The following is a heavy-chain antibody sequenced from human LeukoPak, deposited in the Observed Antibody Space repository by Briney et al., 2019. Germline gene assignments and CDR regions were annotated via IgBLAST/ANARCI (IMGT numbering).Heavy chain of an antibody. CDR3: ASYCSSTSCHNWFDP. J-gene: IGHJ5*02. Sequence: GGSLRLSCAASGFTFSSYSMNWVRQAPGKGLEWVSSISSSSSYIYYADSVKGRFTISRDNAKNSLYLQMNSLRAEDTAVYYCASYCSSTSCHNWFDPWGQGTLVTVSS. CDR2: ISSSSSYI. V-gene: IGHV3-21*01. D-gene: IGHD2-2*01. CDR1: GFTFSSYS.